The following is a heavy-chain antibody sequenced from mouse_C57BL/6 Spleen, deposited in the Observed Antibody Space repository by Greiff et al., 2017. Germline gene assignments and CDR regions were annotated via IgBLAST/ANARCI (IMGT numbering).Heavy chain of an antibody. Sequence: QVQLKQPGAELVRPGSSVKLSCKASSYTFTSYWMHWVKQRPIQSLEWIGNIDPSDSETHYNQKFKDKATLTVDKSSSPAYMQLSSLTSEDSAVYYCARYYSNRDYWGQGTSVTVSS. CDR1: SYTFTSYW. CDR3: ARYYSNRDY. D-gene: IGHD2-5*01. CDR2: IDPSDSET. J-gene: IGHJ4*01. V-gene: IGHV1-52*01.